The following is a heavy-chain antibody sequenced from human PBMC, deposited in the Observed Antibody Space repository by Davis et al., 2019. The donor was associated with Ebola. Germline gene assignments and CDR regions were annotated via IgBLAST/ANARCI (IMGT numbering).Heavy chain of an antibody. D-gene: IGHD3-3*01. Sequence: GESLKISCAASGFTFSSYEMNWVRQAPGKGLEWVSYISSSGSTIYYADSVKGRFTISRDNAKNSLYLQMNSLRAEDTAVYYCARVRYYDFWSGYPHYFDYWGQGTLVTVSS. J-gene: IGHJ4*02. CDR1: GFTFSSYE. CDR2: ISSSGSTI. V-gene: IGHV3-48*03. CDR3: ARVRYYDFWSGYPHYFDY.